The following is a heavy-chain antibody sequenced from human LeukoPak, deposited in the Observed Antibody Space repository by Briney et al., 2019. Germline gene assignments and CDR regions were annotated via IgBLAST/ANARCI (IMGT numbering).Heavy chain of an antibody. D-gene: IGHD6-19*01. V-gene: IGHV4-34*01. CDR2: INHSGST. CDR1: GGSFSGYY. CDR3: VRGPWEYSSGDS. Sequence: SETLSLTCAVYGGSFSGYYWSWIRQPPGKGLEWIGEINHSGSTKYNPSLKSRVTISVDTSKNQFSLKLSSVTAADTAVYYCVRGPWEYSSGDSWGQGTLVTVSS. J-gene: IGHJ4*02.